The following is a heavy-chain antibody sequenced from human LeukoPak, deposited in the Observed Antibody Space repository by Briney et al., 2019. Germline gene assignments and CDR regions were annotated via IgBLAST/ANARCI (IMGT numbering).Heavy chain of an antibody. D-gene: IGHD2-2*01. V-gene: IGHV1-18*01. CDR1: GYTFTSYG. CDR3: ASNVPAYYYMDV. Sequence: ASVKVSCKASGYTFTSYGISWVRQAPGQGLEWMGWISTYNGNTNYAQKLQGRVTMTTDTSTSTAYMELGRLRSDDTAVYYCASNVPAYYYMDVWGKGTTVTVSS. CDR2: ISTYNGNT. J-gene: IGHJ6*03.